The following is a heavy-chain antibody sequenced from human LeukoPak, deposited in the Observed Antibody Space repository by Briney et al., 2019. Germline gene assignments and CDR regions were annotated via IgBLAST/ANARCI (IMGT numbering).Heavy chain of an antibody. V-gene: IGHV3-30-3*01. J-gene: IGHJ4*02. CDR3: ARAEDYYDSSGSIDFDY. CDR1: GFTFSSYA. CDR2: ISYDGSNK. D-gene: IGHD3-22*01. Sequence: GGSLRLSCAASGFTFSSYAMHWVRQAPGKGLEWVAVISYDGSNKYYADSVKGRFTISRDNSKNTLYLQMNSLRAEDTAVYYCARAEDYYDSSGSIDFDYWSQGTLVTVSS.